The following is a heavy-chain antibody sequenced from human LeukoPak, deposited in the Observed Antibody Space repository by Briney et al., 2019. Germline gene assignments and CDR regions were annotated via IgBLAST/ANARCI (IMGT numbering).Heavy chain of an antibody. CDR1: GGSISSYY. D-gene: IGHD6-13*01. J-gene: IGHJ4*02. V-gene: IGHV4-59*01. CDR2: IYYSGST. CDR3: ARGPFGYSSSWYEDY. Sequence: SETLSLTCTVSGGSISSYYWGWIRQPPGKGLEWIGYIYYSGSTNYNPSLKSRVTISVDTSKNQFSLKLSSVTAADTAVYYCARGPFGYSSSWYEDYWGQGTLVTVSS.